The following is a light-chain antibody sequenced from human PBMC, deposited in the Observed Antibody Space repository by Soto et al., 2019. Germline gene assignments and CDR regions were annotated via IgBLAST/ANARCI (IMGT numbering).Light chain of an antibody. Sequence: QSALTQPPSASGSPGQSVAISCTGTASDIGGYTVVSWYQQHPGKAPKLLIYDVNKRPSGVPDRFSGSKSGNPASLTVSGLQAEDEADYYCSAHGGTNPYVFGTGTKLTVL. CDR3: SAHGGTNPYV. CDR2: DVN. J-gene: IGLJ1*01. V-gene: IGLV2-8*01. CDR1: ASDIGGYTV.